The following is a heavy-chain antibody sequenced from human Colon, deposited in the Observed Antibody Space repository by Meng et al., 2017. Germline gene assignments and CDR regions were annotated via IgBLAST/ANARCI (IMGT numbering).Heavy chain of an antibody. J-gene: IGHJ4*02. Sequence: QVQLQQWGAGLLKPSETLSLTCAVYGGSFSGYYWSWIRQPPGKGLEWIGEINHSGSTNYNPSLKSQVTISVDTSKNQFSLKLSSVTAADTAVYYCARGRSGSSWYGGDYWGQGTLVTISS. CDR2: INHSGST. V-gene: IGHV4-34*01. D-gene: IGHD6-13*01. CDR3: ARGRSGSSWYGGDY. CDR1: GGSFSGYY.